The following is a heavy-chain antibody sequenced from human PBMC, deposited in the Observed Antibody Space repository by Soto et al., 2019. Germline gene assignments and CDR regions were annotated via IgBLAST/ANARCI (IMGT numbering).Heavy chain of an antibody. V-gene: IGHV1-69*13. CDR2: IIPIFGTA. Sequence: VKVSCKASGGTFSSYAISWVRQAPGQGLEWMGGIIPIFGTANYAQKFQGRVTITADKSTSTAYMELSSLRSEDTAVYYCARDRIEGYYDSSGYLDYWGQGTLVTVSS. CDR3: ARDRIEGYYDSSGYLDY. J-gene: IGHJ4*02. D-gene: IGHD3-22*01. CDR1: GGTFSSYA.